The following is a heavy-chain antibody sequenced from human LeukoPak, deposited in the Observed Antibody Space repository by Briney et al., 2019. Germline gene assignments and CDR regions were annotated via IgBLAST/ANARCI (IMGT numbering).Heavy chain of an antibody. CDR2: IKSKTDGGTT. V-gene: IGHV3-15*01. CDR1: GFTFSNAW. D-gene: IGHD3-10*01. Sequence: GGSLRLSCAASGFTFSNAWMSWVRQAPGKGLEWVGCIKSKTDGGTTDYAAPVKGRFTISRDDSKNTLYLQMNSLKTEDTAVYYCTTAMAAGVCWGQGTLVTVSS. J-gene: IGHJ4*02. CDR3: TTAMAAGVC.